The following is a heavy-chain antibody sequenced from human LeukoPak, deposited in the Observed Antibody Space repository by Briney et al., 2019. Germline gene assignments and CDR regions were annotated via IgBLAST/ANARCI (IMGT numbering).Heavy chain of an antibody. V-gene: IGHV3-23*01. CDR3: AKGGDSSGWYYYFDY. Sequence: GGSLRLSCAASGFGFSSYWMTWVRQAPGKGLEWVSAISGSGGSTYYADSVKGRFTNSRDNSKNTLYLQMNSLRAEDTAVYYCAKGGDSSGWYYYFDYWGQGTLVTVSS. J-gene: IGHJ4*02. CDR2: ISGSGGST. D-gene: IGHD6-19*01. CDR1: GFGFSSYW.